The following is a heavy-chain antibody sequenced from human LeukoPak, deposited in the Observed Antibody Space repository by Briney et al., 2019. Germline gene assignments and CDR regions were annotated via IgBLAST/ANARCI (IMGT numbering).Heavy chain of an antibody. Sequence: VASVKVSCKASGYTFTGYNMHWVRQAPGQGLEWMGWINPNSGGTNYAQKFQGRVTMTRDTSISTAYMELSRLRSDDTAVYYCASEMGSVATPQGMDVWGQGTTVTVSS. CDR3: ASEMGSVATPQGMDV. CDR2: INPNSGGT. V-gene: IGHV1-2*02. CDR1: GYTFTGYN. D-gene: IGHD3-10*01. J-gene: IGHJ6*02.